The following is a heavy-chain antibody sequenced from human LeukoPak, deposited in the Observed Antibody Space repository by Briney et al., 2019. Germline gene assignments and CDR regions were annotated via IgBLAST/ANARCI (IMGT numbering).Heavy chain of an antibody. CDR2: IYHSGST. Sequence: SETLSLTCAVSGYSISSGYYWGWIRQPPGKGLEWIGSIYHSGSTYYNPSLKSRVTISVDTSKNQFSLKLSSVTAADTAVYYCASHSYCSSTSCYLPFGYWGQGTLVTVSS. D-gene: IGHD2-2*01. CDR3: ASHSYCSSTSCYLPFGY. J-gene: IGHJ4*02. V-gene: IGHV4-38-2*01. CDR1: GYSISSGYY.